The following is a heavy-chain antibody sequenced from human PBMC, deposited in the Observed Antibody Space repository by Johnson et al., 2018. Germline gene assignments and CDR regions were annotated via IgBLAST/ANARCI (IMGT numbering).Heavy chain of an antibody. Sequence: VQLVQSGGGVVQPGRSXRLSCEASGLTFTNYDMHWVRQAPGRGLEWVELISYDGSNKYSADSVKGRFTISRENSLNTLYLQMNRLKPEDTAVYYCAKGAQLLYGNYYYYGLDVWGQGTTVTVSS. J-gene: IGHJ6*02. CDR3: AKGAQLLYGNYYYYGLDV. CDR1: GLTFTNYD. CDR2: ISYDGSNK. D-gene: IGHD2-2*02. V-gene: IGHV3-30*18.